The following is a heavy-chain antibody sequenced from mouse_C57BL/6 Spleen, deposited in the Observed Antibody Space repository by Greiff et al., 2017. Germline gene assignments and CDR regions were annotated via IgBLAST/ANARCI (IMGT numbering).Heavy chain of an antibody. CDR3: ARDPTGTLYYFDY. D-gene: IGHD4-1*02. Sequence: VQLQQSGPELVKPGASVKISCKASGYAFSSSWMNWVKQRPGKGLEWIGRIYPGDGDTNYNGKFKGKATLTADKSSSTAYMQLSSLTSEDSAVYFCARDPTGTLYYFDYWGQGTTLTVSS. J-gene: IGHJ2*01. V-gene: IGHV1-82*01. CDR2: IYPGDGDT. CDR1: GYAFSSSW.